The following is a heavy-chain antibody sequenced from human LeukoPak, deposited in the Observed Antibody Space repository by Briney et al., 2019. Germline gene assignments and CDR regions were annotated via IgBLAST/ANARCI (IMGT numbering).Heavy chain of an antibody. CDR2: IKQDGSEK. CDR1: GFTFSSYW. J-gene: IGHJ4*02. D-gene: IGHD3-9*01. CDR3: ARVRGYDILTGYYSPYFDY. Sequence: GGSLRLSCAASGFTFSSYWMRWVRQAPGKGLEWVANIKQDGSEKYYVDSVKGRFTISRDNAKNSLYLQMNSLRAEDTAVYYCARVRGYDILTGYYSPYFDYWGQGTLVTVSS. V-gene: IGHV3-7*01.